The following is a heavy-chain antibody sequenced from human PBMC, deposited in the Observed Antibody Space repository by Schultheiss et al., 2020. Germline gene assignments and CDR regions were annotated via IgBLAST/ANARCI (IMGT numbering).Heavy chain of an antibody. V-gene: IGHV3-48*01. CDR3: AGGYSSSWYAVSTPYYFDY. CDR1: GFTFSSYS. D-gene: IGHD6-13*01. J-gene: IGHJ4*02. Sequence: GGSLRLSCAASGFTFSSYSMNWVRQAPGKGLEWVSYISSSSSTIYYADSVKGRFTISRDNAKNSLYLQMNSLRAEDTAVYYCAGGYSSSWYAVSTPYYFDYWGQGTLVNGYS. CDR2: ISSSSSTI.